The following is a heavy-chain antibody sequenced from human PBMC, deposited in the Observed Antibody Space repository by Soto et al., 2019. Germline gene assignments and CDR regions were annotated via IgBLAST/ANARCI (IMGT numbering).Heavy chain of an antibody. CDR1: GGSIGSGDYY. D-gene: IGHD2-21*02. V-gene: IGHV4-30-4*01. J-gene: IGHJ6*02. CDR2: IYYSGST. CDR3: ARAEEVTANYYYGMDV. Sequence: KTSETLSLTCTVSGGSIGSGDYYWSWIRQPPGKGLEWIGYIYYSGSTYYNPSLKSRVTISVDTSKNQFSLKLSSVTAADTAVYYCARAEEVTANYYYGMDVWGQGTTVTVSS.